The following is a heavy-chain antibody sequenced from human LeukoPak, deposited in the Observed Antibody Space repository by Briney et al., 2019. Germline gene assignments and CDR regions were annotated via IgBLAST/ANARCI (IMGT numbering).Heavy chain of an antibody. V-gene: IGHV5-51*01. CDR3: ARRPGYCSGGSCHGWFDH. J-gene: IGHJ5*02. D-gene: IGHD2-15*01. CDR2: IYPGDSDT. Sequence: GESLKISCKGSGYSFTSYWIGWVRQMPGKGLEWMWIIYPGDSDTRYSPSFQGQVTISADKSISTAYLQWSSLKASDTAMYYCARRPGYCSGGSCHGWFDHWGQGTLVTVSS. CDR1: GYSFTSYW.